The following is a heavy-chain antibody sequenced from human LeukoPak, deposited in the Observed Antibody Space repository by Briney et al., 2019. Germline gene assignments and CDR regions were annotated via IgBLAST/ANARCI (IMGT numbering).Heavy chain of an antibody. J-gene: IGHJ4*02. D-gene: IGHD6-13*01. CDR2: MNPNSSNT. CDR3: ARDVSSWYDGGGFDY. CDR1: GYTFTSYG. V-gene: IGHV1-8*01. Sequence: ASVKVSCKASGYTFTSYGINWVRQATGQGLEWMGWMNPNSSNTGYAQKFQGRVTITTDESTSTAYMELSSLRSEDTAVYYCARDVSSWYDGGGFDYWGQGTLVTVSS.